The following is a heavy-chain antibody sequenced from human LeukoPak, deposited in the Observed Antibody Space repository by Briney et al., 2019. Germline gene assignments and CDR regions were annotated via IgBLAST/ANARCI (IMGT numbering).Heavy chain of an antibody. D-gene: IGHD3-22*01. V-gene: IGHV3-30*02. CDR2: IRYDGSNK. CDR1: GFTFSSYG. J-gene: IGHJ4*02. CDR3: ARDFSDDSSGYYGELDY. Sequence: GGSLRLSCAASGFTFSSYGMHWVRQAPGKGLEWVAFIRYDGSNKYYADSVKGRFTISRDNSKNTLYLQMNSLRADDTAVYYCARDFSDDSSGYYGELDYWGQGTLVTVSS.